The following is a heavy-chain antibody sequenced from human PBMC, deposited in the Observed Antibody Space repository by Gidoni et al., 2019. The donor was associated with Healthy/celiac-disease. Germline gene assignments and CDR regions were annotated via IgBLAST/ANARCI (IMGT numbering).Heavy chain of an antibody. D-gene: IGHD6-6*01. CDR3: ARALYSSSSSIFDY. Sequence: QVQLQQWGAGLLKPSETLSLTCAVYGGSFSGYYWSWIRPPPGKGLEWSGEINHSGSTNYNPSLKSRVTISVDTSKNQFSLKLSSVTAADTAVYYCARALYSSSSSIFDYWGQGTLVTVSS. J-gene: IGHJ4*02. CDR1: GGSFSGYY. CDR2: INHSGST. V-gene: IGHV4-34*01.